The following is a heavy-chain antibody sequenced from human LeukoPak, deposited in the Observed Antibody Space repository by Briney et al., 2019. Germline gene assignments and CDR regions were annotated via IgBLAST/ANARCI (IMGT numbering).Heavy chain of an antibody. Sequence: GASVKVSCKASGGTFSSYAISWVRQAPGQGLEWMGGIIPIFGTANYAQKFQGRVTITADESTSTAYMELSSLRSEDTAVYYCARDRRVATIIEGLVTPKAYYYYYMDVWGKGTTVTISS. V-gene: IGHV1-69*13. CDR3: ARDRRVATIIEGLVTPKAYYYYYMDV. CDR1: GGTFSSYA. CDR2: IIPIFGTA. D-gene: IGHD5-12*01. J-gene: IGHJ6*03.